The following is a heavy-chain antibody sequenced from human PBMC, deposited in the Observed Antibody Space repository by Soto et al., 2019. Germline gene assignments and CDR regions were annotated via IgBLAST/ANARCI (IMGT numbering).Heavy chain of an antibody. V-gene: IGHV6-1*01. J-gene: IGHJ4*02. CDR3: TRVEDTSGWFDY. Sequence: PSQTLSLTCVISGDSVSSKSAAWNWIRQSPSRGLEWLGRTYYRSKWYHDYAVSVKSRITINPDTSKNQVSLQLNSVTLEDTAVYYCTRVEDTSGWFDYWGQGTLVTVSS. D-gene: IGHD6-19*01. CDR1: GDSVSSKSAA. CDR2: TYYRSKWYH.